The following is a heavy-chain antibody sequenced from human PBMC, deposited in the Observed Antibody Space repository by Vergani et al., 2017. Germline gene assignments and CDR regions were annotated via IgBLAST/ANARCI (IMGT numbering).Heavy chain of an antibody. CDR3: AKGAAGTVDY. V-gene: IGHV3-30*18. D-gene: IGHD6-13*01. CDR2: ISYDGSNK. Sequence: QVQLVESGGGVVQPGRSLRLSCAASGFTFSSYGMHWVRQAPGKGLEWVAVISYDGSNKYYADSVKGRFTISRDNSKNTLYLQMNSLRAEDKAVYYCAKGAAGTVDYWGQGTLVTVSS. J-gene: IGHJ4*02. CDR1: GFTFSSYG.